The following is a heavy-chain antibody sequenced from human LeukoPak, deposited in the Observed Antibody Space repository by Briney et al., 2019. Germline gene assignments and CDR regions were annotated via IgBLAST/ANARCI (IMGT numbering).Heavy chain of an antibody. Sequence: SENLSFTCAVYGGSFSGYSWIWIRQPPGMGLEWFGSIYHSGSTYYNPSLKSRVTISVDTSKNQFSLKRSSVTAADTAVYYCARAVGSDYAYYYYMDVWGKGTTVTVSS. V-gene: IGHV4-34*01. J-gene: IGHJ6*03. CDR3: ARAVGSDYAYYYYMDV. D-gene: IGHD2-21*02. CDR1: GGSFSGYS. CDR2: IYHSGST.